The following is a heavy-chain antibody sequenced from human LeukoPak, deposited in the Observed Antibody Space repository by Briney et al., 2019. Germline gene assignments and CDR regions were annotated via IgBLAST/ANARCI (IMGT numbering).Heavy chain of an antibody. J-gene: IGHJ6*04. D-gene: IGHD3-10*02. CDR2: ISSSSSYI. V-gene: IGHV3-21*01. Sequence: GGSLRLSCAASGFTFSSYAMSWVRQAPGKGLEWLSSISSSSSYIYYADSVKGRFTISRDNAKNSLYLQMNSLRAEDTAVYYCAELGITMIGGVWGKGTTVTISS. CDR1: GFTFSSYA. CDR3: AELGITMIGGV.